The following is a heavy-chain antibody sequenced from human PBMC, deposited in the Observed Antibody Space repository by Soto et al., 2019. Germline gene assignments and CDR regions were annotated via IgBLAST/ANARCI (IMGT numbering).Heavy chain of an antibody. D-gene: IGHD3-10*01. V-gene: IGHV4-30-4*01. CDR1: GGSISSGDYY. Sequence: SETLSLTCTVSGGSISSGDYYWSWIRQPPGKGLEWIGYIYYSGSTYYNPSLKSRVTISVDTSNNQFSLKLTSVTAADTAVYYCDTYYYGSGSYQDYWGQGTLVTVSS. CDR3: DTYYYGSGSYQDY. J-gene: IGHJ4*02. CDR2: IYYSGST.